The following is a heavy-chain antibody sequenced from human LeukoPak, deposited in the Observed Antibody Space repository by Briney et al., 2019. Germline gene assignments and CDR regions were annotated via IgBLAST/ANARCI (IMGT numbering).Heavy chain of an antibody. Sequence: GGSLRLSCAASGFTFNNYWMSWVRQAPGKGLEWVANIKQDGSEKYYVDSVKGRFTISRDNAMNSLYLQMDSLRAEDTAVYYCARDSARGGTMDYWGQGTLVTVSS. J-gene: IGHJ4*02. D-gene: IGHD2-15*01. CDR3: ARDSARGGTMDY. V-gene: IGHV3-7*01. CDR2: IKQDGSEK. CDR1: GFTFNNYW.